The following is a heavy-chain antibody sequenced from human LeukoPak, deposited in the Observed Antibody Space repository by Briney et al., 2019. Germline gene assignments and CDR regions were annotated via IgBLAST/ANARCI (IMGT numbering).Heavy chain of an antibody. Sequence: ASVNVSCKASGFTFTGYYMPWVRQAPGQGLEWMGWINPNSGGTNYAQKFQGRVTMTRDTSISTAYMELSRLRSDDTAVYYCPRDYYGDYIADYWGQGTLVTVSS. CDR1: GFTFTGYY. CDR2: INPNSGGT. V-gene: IGHV1-2*02. J-gene: IGHJ4*02. D-gene: IGHD4-17*01. CDR3: PRDYYGDYIADY.